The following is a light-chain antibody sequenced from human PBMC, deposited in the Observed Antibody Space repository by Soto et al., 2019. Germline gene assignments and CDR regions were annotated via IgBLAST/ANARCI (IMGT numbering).Light chain of an antibody. J-gene: IGKJ4*01. CDR1: QSVSSY. CDR3: QQRSNWPLT. CDR2: DAS. V-gene: IGKV3-11*01. Sequence: EIVFTQSPSTLSLSPLERSTLSCRASQSVSSYLAWYQQKPGQAPRLLIYDASNRHTGIPARFSGSGSGTDFTLTISSLQPEDFAVYYCQQRSNWPLTFGGGTKVDIK.